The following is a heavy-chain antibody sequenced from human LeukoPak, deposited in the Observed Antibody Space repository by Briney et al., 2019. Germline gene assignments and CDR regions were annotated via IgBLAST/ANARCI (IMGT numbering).Heavy chain of an antibody. J-gene: IGHJ4*02. CDR1: GGSISSYY. D-gene: IGHD3-10*01. Sequence: SETLSLTCTVSGGSISSYYWSWIRQPAGKGLEWIGRIYTSGSTNYNPSLKSRVTMSVDTSKNQFSLKLSSVTAADTAVYYSARDWSRAGSIDYWGQGTLLTVSS. CDR2: IYTSGST. V-gene: IGHV4-4*07. CDR3: ARDWSRAGSIDY.